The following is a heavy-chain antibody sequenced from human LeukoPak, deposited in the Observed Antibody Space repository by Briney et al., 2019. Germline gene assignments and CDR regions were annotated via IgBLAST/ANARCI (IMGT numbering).Heavy chain of an antibody. D-gene: IGHD3-22*01. Sequence: ASETLSLTCTVSGDSISSYYWSWIRQPPGKGLEWIGYIYYSGSTNYNPSLESRVTISVDTSKNQFSLKLSSVTAADTAVYYCARHSPTYYYDSSGYYSYYFDYWGQGTLVTVSS. CDR2: IYYSGST. J-gene: IGHJ4*02. V-gene: IGHV4-59*08. CDR3: ARHSPTYYYDSSGYYSYYFDY. CDR1: GDSISSYY.